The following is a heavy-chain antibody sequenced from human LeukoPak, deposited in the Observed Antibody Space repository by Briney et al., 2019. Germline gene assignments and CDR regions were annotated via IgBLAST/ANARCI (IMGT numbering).Heavy chain of an antibody. CDR1: GGSISNYY. Sequence: SETLSLTCTVSGGSISNYYWSWIRQSPGKGLEWIGYISYRGSTNYNPSLKSRVTISSDTSKNQFSLNLTSVTVADTALYYCAASRPGYWKVIYYLDYCGQGTLVTVSS. J-gene: IGHJ4*02. V-gene: IGHV4-59*01. CDR3: AASRPGYWKVIYYLDY. D-gene: IGHD2-15*01. CDR2: ISYRGST.